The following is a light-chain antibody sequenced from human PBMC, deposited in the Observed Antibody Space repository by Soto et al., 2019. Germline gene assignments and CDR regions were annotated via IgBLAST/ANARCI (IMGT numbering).Light chain of an antibody. J-gene: IGKJ5*01. CDR1: QSISYS. Sequence: EIVLTQSPATLSLSPGERATLSCRASQSISYSLAWYQQKPGQAPRLLIHDASSRVTGVPARFSGSGSETDFTPTISSLQPEDFAVYYCQQRGNWHPPISFGQGTRLEIK. V-gene: IGKV3-11*01. CDR2: DAS. CDR3: QQRGNWHPPIS.